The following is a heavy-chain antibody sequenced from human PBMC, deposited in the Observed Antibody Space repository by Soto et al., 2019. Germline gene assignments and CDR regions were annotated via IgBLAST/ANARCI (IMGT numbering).Heavy chain of an antibody. CDR2: IYDSGST. D-gene: IGHD1-1*01. CDR1: GGPISSYY. Sequence: KASETLSLTCTVSGGPISSYYWSWIRQSPGMGLEWIGYIYDSGSTNYNPSLKSRATISVDTSKNRFSLELSSVTAADTAVYYCARDFISSWGTTAHTFDIWGQGTMVTVSS. CDR3: ARDFISSWGTTAHTFDI. J-gene: IGHJ3*02. V-gene: IGHV4-59*01.